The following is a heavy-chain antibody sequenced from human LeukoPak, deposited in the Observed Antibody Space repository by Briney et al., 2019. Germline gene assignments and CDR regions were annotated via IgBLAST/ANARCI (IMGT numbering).Heavy chain of an antibody. CDR2: ISGSGGST. D-gene: IGHD3-3*01. CDR1: GFTFSSYA. V-gene: IGHV3-23*01. J-gene: IGHJ4*02. Sequence: GASLRLSCAASGFTFSSYAMSWVRQAPGKGLEWVSAISGSGGSTYYADSVRGRFTISRDNSKNTLYLQMNSLRAEDTAVYYCAKGSTHYDFWSGYFGAPGYFDYWGQGTLVTVSS. CDR3: AKGSTHYDFWSGYFGAPGYFDY.